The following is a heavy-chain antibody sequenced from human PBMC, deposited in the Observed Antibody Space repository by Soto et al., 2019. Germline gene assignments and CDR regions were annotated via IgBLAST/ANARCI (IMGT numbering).Heavy chain of an antibody. J-gene: IGHJ4*02. D-gene: IGHD5-18*01. CDR1: GGTFSTYA. CDR3: ASGIQLWLRRINNGYSG. V-gene: IGHV1-69*12. Sequence: QAQLVQSGAEVKKPESSVKVSCKAPGGTFSTYAISWVRQAPGQGLEWMGGIIPMFGTANYAQRFQDRVTITADESTNTVYMELSSLRSEDTAVYFCASGIQLWLRRINNGYSGWGQGTLVTVSS. CDR2: IIPMFGTA.